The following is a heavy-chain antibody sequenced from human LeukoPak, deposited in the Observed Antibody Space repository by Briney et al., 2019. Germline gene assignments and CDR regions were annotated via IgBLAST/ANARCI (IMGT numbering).Heavy chain of an antibody. CDR3: ASPYQSYDYWSAFG. Sequence: GGSLRLSCAASGFTFSTSTMNWVRQAPGKGLEWVSSISGRSSYIYYADSVKGRFTISRDNAKNSLYLQMNSLRVDDTAVYYCASPYQSYDYWSAFGWGQGTLVTVSS. D-gene: IGHD3-3*01. CDR2: ISGRSSYI. V-gene: IGHV3-21*01. J-gene: IGHJ4*02. CDR1: GFTFSTST.